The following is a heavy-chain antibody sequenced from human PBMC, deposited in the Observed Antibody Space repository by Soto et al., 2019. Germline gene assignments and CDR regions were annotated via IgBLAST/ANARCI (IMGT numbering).Heavy chain of an antibody. J-gene: IGHJ5*02. Sequence: QVQLVQSGAEVKKPGASVKVSCKASGYTFTSYAMHWVRQAPGQRLEWMGWINAGNGNTKYSQKFQGRVTITRDTPASTADMELSSLRSEDTAVYYCAKGYCSGGSCYGNWFDPWGQGTLVTVSS. V-gene: IGHV1-3*01. CDR2: INAGNGNT. D-gene: IGHD2-15*01. CDR3: AKGYCSGGSCYGNWFDP. CDR1: GYTFTSYA.